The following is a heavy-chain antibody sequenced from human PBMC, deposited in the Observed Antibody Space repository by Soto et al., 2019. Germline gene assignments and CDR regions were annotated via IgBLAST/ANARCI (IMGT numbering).Heavy chain of an antibody. D-gene: IGHD3-3*02. Sequence: QVQLVQSGAEVKKPGASVKVSCKASGYTFTSFHISWVRQAPGQGLEWMGWISAYNGNTNYAQNLQGRVTMTTDTSTSTAYIELRSLRSDDTAMYYCARDSPLIASWGQGTLVTVSS. CDR1: GYTFTSFH. CDR2: ISAYNGNT. CDR3: ARDSPLIAS. V-gene: IGHV1-18*01. J-gene: IGHJ5*02.